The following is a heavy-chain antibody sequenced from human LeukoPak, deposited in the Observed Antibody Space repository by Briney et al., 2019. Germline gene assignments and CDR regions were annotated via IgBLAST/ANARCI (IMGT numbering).Heavy chain of an antibody. D-gene: IGHD1-26*01. CDR3: ARVGATTYFDY. V-gene: IGHV4-4*07. Sequence: PSETLSLTCTVSGGSISSYYWSWIRQPAGKGLEWIGSIYHSGSTYYNPSLKSRVTISVDTSKNQFSLKLSSVTAADTAVYYCARVGATTYFDYWGQGTLVTVSS. J-gene: IGHJ4*02. CDR2: IYHSGST. CDR1: GGSISSYY.